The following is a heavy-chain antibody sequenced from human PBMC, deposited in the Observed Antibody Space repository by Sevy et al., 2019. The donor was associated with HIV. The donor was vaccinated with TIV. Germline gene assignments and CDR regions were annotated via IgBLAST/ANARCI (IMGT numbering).Heavy chain of an antibody. Sequence: ASVKVSCKVSGYTLNEFSMHWVRQAPGKGLEWMTTFDPEDGDPEDGKTIYAQKFMGRVTVTEDTTTDTAYMVLSSLRSEDTAVYYCATTKDYYDSSGYPFDYWGQGTLVTVSS. CDR2: FDPEDGDPEDGKT. V-gene: IGHV1-24*01. CDR1: GYTLNEFS. D-gene: IGHD3-22*01. CDR3: ATTKDYYDSSGYPFDY. J-gene: IGHJ4*02.